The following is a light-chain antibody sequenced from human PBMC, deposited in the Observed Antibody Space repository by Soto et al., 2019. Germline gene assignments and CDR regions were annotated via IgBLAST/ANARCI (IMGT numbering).Light chain of an antibody. Sequence: IQMTQSPSSLSASVGDRVTITCQATQDIRKYLNWYQQKPGKAPKLLIYDASSLETGVPSRFSGSGSVTDFTFTISSLQPEDFATYYCQQYDNLPLIFGQGTRLEIK. CDR3: QQYDNLPLI. CDR2: DAS. CDR1: QDIRKY. V-gene: IGKV1-33*01. J-gene: IGKJ5*01.